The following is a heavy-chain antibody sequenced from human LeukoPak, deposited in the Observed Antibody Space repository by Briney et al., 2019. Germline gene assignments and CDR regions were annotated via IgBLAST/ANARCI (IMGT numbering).Heavy chain of an antibody. CDR3: TREVPAAIAYYYYYMGV. D-gene: IGHD2-2*01. CDR1: GFTFSSYW. CDR2: IKSKTDGGTT. Sequence: GGSLRLSCAASGFTFSSYWMSWVRQAPGKGLEWVGRIKSKTDGGTTDHAAPVKGRFTISRDDSKNTLYLQMNSLKTEDTAVYYCTREVPAAIAYYYYYMGVWGKGTTVTISS. V-gene: IGHV3-15*01. J-gene: IGHJ6*03.